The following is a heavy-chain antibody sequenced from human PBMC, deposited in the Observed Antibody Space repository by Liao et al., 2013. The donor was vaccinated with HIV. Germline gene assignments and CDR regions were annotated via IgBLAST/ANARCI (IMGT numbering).Heavy chain of an antibody. CDR3: ARDATGYTYGLDY. CDR2: IYYSGST. CDR1: GGSFSGYY. J-gene: IGHJ4*02. D-gene: IGHD5-18*01. V-gene: IGHV4-34*11. Sequence: QVQLQQWGAGLLKPSETLSLTCAVYGGSFSGYYWSWIRQPPGKGLEWIGSIYYSGSTYYNPSLKSRVTISLDTSKNQFSLNLTSVTAADTAVYYCARDATGYTYGLDYWGLGTLVTVSS.